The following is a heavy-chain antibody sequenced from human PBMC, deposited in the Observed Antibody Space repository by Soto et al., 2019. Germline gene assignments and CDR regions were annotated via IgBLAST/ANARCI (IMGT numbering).Heavy chain of an antibody. J-gene: IGHJ4*02. D-gene: IGHD5-18*01. CDR1: GFGFSGYA. Sequence: QVQVVESGGGVVQPGTSLRLSCAASGFGFSGYAMHWVRQAPGKGLEWVAVISYDGSNKYYADSVKGRFTISRDDSKKTVYLQMSRLSAEDTAVYYCARVGFGYSYGQGFDHWGQGSLVTVSS. V-gene: IGHV3-30*04. CDR3: ARVGFGYSYGQGFDH. CDR2: ISYDGSNK.